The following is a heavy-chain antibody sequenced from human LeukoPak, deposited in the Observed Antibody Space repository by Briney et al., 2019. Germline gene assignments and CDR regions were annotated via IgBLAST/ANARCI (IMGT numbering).Heavy chain of an antibody. Sequence: ASVKVSCKASGYTFTGYYMHWVRQAPGQGLEWMGWINPNSGGTNYAQKFQGRVTMTRDTSISTAYMELSRLRSDDTAVYYCARAILEAYDMGAFDIWGQGTMVTVSS. V-gene: IGHV1-2*02. CDR1: GYTFTGYY. CDR2: INPNSGGT. CDR3: ARAILEAYDMGAFDI. D-gene: IGHD3-9*01. J-gene: IGHJ3*02.